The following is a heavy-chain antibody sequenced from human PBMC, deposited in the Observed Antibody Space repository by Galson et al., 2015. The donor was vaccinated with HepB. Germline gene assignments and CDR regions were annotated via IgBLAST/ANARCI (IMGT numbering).Heavy chain of an antibody. D-gene: IGHD6-13*01. V-gene: IGHV3-33*08. CDR1: GFTFSSYG. CDR2: IWYDGSNK. CDR3: ARDCSSWYANWFDP. J-gene: IGHJ5*02. Sequence: SLRLSCAASGFTFSSYGMHWVRQAPGKGLEWVAVIWYDGSNKYYADSVKGRFTISRDNSKNTLYLQMNSLRAEDTAVYYCARDCSSWYANWFDPWGQGTLVTVSS.